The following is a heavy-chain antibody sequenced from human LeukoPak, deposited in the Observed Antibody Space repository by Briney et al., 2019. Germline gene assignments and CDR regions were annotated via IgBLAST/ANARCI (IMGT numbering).Heavy chain of an antibody. J-gene: IGHJ4*02. CDR1: GFTFNNAW. V-gene: IGHV3-15*01. CDR3: TTLRNCRGGSWPDY. D-gene: IGHD2-15*01. Sequence: GGSLRLSCAASGFTFNNAWMNWVRQAPGKGLEWVGRVKSKTGGGTTDYPAPVKDRFTISSDDSKNTLYLQMNSLKTEDTAVYYCTTLRNCRGGSWPDYWGQGALVTVSS. CDR2: VKSKTGGGTT.